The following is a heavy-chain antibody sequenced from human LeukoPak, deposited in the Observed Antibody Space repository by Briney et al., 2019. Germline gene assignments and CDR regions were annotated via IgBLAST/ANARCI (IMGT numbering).Heavy chain of an antibody. D-gene: IGHD2-21*01. V-gene: IGHV3-21*01. Sequence: PGGSLRLPCAASGFAFSTYSMNWVRQAPGKGLEWVSSISSGGTYKYYADSAKGRFTISRDNAKMLVYLQMNSLRDEDTGLYYCAREHTLNDYWGQGTLVTVSS. CDR3: AREHTLNDY. CDR2: ISSGGTYK. CDR1: GFAFSTYS. J-gene: IGHJ4*02.